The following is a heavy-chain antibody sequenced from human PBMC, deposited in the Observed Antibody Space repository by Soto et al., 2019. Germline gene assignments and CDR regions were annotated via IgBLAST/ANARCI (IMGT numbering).Heavy chain of an antibody. Sequence: SETLSLTCAVSGVSISRLGYSCGWIRQPPVEGLEAIVYMSHSGSTYYNPSLKSRVTISVDRSKNQFSLKLSSVTAADTAVYYCARVPDYWGQGILVTVSS. CDR1: GVSISRLGYS. CDR3: ARVPDY. V-gene: IGHV4-30-2*01. J-gene: IGHJ4*02. CDR2: MSHSGST. D-gene: IGHD2-2*01.